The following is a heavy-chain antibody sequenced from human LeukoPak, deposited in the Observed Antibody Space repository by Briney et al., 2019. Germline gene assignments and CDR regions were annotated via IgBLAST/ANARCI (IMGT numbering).Heavy chain of an antibody. CDR2: IWYDGSNK. Sequence: QPGRSLRLSCAASGFNFSSFVMHWVRQAPGKGLEWVAVIWYDGSNKYYADSVKGRFTISRDNSKNTLYLQMNSLRAEDTAVYYCARGPSAYPKCFDYWGQGTQVTVSS. D-gene: IGHD5-12*01. CDR3: ARGPSAYPKCFDY. V-gene: IGHV3-33*01. J-gene: IGHJ4*02. CDR1: GFNFSSFV.